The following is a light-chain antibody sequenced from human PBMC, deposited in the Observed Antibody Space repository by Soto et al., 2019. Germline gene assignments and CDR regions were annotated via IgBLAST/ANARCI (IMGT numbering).Light chain of an antibody. Sequence: DVVMTQSPLSLPVTLGQPASISCRSSHSLVYSDGNTYLNWFQQRPGQSPRRLIYKVSIRDSGVPDRFSGSGSGTDFTLKISRVEAEDVGIYYCMQCTHWPPAFGQGTKVDIK. CDR1: HSLVYSDGNTY. CDR2: KVS. V-gene: IGKV2-30*01. CDR3: MQCTHWPPA. J-gene: IGKJ1*01.